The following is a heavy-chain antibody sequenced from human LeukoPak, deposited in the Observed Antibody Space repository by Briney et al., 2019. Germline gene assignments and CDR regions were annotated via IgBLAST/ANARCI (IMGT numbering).Heavy chain of an antibody. CDR2: IYSGGST. CDR1: GFTVSSNY. CDR3: AKGFWNDRFDY. D-gene: IGHD1-1*01. J-gene: IGHJ4*02. Sequence: PGGSLRLSCAASGFTVSSNYMSWVRQAPGKGLEWVSVIYSGGSTDYADSVKGRFTISRDNSKNTLYLQMNSLRAEDTAVYYCAKGFWNDRFDYWGQGTLVTVSS. V-gene: IGHV3-53*01.